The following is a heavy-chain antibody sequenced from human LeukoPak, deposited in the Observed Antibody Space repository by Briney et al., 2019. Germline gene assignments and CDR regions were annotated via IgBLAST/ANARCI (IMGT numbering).Heavy chain of an antibody. D-gene: IGHD3-3*01. J-gene: IGHJ3*02. V-gene: IGHV1-24*01. CDR3: ATHTISGVVTYASLI. Sequence: ASVKVSCKLSGDTGIELSMHWVRQVPGKGLEWMGGFDPEDGETKYAQKFQGRVTMTEDTSTDTAYMELSRLTSEDTAVYYCATHTISGVVTYASLIWGRGTLVTVSS. CDR2: FDPEDGET. CDR1: GDTGIELS.